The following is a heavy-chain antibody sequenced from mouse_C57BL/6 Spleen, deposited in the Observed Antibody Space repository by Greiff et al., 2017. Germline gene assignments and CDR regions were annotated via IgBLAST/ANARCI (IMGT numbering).Heavy chain of an antibody. V-gene: IGHV1-80*01. J-gene: IGHJ4*01. CDR2: FYPGDGAH. CDR3: ANYGSDAMDY. CDR1: GSAFSSYW. Sequence: VQLQESGAELVKPGASVKISCKASGSAFSSYWMNWVQQRPGKGLWWIGQFYPGDGAHNYNGKFKGKATLTADKSSSTAYMQLSSLTSEDSAVYFCANYGSDAMDYWGQGTSVTVSS. D-gene: IGHD1-1*01.